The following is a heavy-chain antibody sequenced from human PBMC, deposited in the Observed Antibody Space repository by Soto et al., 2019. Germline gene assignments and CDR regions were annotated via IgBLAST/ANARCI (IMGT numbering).Heavy chain of an antibody. D-gene: IGHD3-10*01. CDR1: GGTFNNYA. Sequence: QVQLVQSGAEVKKPGSSVKVSCKTSGGTFNNYAISWVRQAPGQGLEWMGGLIPNFDTPNYAQKFQDRLNIIAAESTSTVYRELRSLRSDDTAVYYCAVAMVREILIFEASGMHVWGQGTTVTVSS. CDR3: AVAMVREILIFEASGMHV. V-gene: IGHV1-69*01. J-gene: IGHJ6*02. CDR2: LIPNFDTP.